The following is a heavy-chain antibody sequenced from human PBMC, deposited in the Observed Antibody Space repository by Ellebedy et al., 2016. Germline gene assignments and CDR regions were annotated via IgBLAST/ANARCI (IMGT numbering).Heavy chain of an antibody. CDR3: ARQEMATIGDSFDI. Sequence: ASVKVSCKASGYIFSTYYMHWVRQAPGQGLEWMGMINFSGGRATYAQDVQGRVTMTRDTSISTAYMELSRLRSDDTADYYCARQEMATIGDSFDIWGQGTMVTVSS. V-gene: IGHV1-46*01. D-gene: IGHD5-24*01. CDR1: GYIFSTYY. CDR2: INFSGGRA. J-gene: IGHJ3*02.